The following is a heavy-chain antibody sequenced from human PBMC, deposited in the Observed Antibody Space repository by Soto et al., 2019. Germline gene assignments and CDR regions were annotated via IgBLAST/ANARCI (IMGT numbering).Heavy chain of an antibody. V-gene: IGHV3-7*03. Sequence: LRLSCAVSGFNFRDFWMSWVRQAPGKGLEWVANIKQDGSERYYVDSVKGRFTVSRDNTKNSLYPQMNSLRAEDTAMYYCARRNFGVLTDYWGPGTLVTVSS. CDR3: ARRNFGVLTDY. J-gene: IGHJ4*02. CDR1: GFNFRDFW. CDR2: IKQDGSER. D-gene: IGHD3-3*01.